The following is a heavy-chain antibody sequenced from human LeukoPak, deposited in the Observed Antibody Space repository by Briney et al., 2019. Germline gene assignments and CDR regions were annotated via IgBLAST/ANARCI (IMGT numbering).Heavy chain of an antibody. CDR1: GFTFSSYS. Sequence: GGSLRLSCAASGFTFSSYSMNWVRQAPGKGLEWVSYISSSSSTIYYADSVKGRFTISRDNAKNSLYLQMNSLRAEDTAVYYCARDQRYYDSSGYSFDYWGQGTLVTVSS. J-gene: IGHJ4*02. D-gene: IGHD3-22*01. V-gene: IGHV3-48*01. CDR3: ARDQRYYDSSGYSFDY. CDR2: ISSSSSTI.